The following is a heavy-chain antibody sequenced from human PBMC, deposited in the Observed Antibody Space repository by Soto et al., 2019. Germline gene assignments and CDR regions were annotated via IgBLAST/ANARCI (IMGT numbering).Heavy chain of an antibody. J-gene: IGHJ4*02. CDR2: IIPILGIA. V-gene: IGHV1-69*02. Sequence: QVQLVQSGAEVKKPGSSVKVSCKASGGTFSSYTISWVRQAPGQGLEWMGRIIPILGIANYAQKFQGRVTITADKSTSTDNMGLSRLRAEDTAVYYWAGNGGGDCGGDCYSGYWGQGTLVTVSS. CDR1: GGTFSSYT. D-gene: IGHD2-21*02. CDR3: AGNGGGDCGGDCYSGY.